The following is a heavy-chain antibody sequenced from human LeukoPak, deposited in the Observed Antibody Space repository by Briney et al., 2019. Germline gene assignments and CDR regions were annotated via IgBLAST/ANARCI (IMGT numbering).Heavy chain of an antibody. V-gene: IGHV3-21*01. J-gene: IGHJ4*02. CDR3: ARDVMITFGGVIVMYYFDY. CDR2: ISSSSSYI. D-gene: IGHD3-16*02. Sequence: GGSLRLSCAASGFTFSSYSMNWVRQAPGKGLEWVSSISSSSSYIYYADSVKGRFTISRDNAKNSLYLRMNSLRAEDTAVYYCARDVMITFGGVIVMYYFDYWGQGTLVTVSS. CDR1: GFTFSSYS.